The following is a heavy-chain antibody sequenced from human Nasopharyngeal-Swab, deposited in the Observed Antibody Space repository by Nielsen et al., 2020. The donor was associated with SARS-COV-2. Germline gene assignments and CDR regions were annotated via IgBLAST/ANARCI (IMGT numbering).Heavy chain of an antibody. Sequence: GGSLRLSCAASGFTFSYYSMNWVRQAPGKGLEWVSSISSSRDYIYYADSVKGRFTISRDNAKTSLYLQMNSLRAEDTAVYYCARGCSSTTCYVSGWGQGTLVTVSS. CDR1: GFTFSYYS. J-gene: IGHJ4*02. CDR2: ISSSRDYI. CDR3: ARGCSSTTCYVSG. D-gene: IGHD2/OR15-2a*01. V-gene: IGHV3-21*01.